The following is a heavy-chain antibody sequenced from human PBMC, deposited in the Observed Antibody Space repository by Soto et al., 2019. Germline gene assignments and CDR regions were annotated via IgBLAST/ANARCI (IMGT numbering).Heavy chain of an antibody. CDR3: ARVSSRYCSGGRCYSDIQIFDY. J-gene: IGHJ4*02. V-gene: IGHV4-34*01. CDR2: INHSGST. D-gene: IGHD2-15*01. Sequence: QVQLQQWGAGLLKPSETLSLICAVYGGSFSGYYWSRIRQPPGKGLEWIGEINHSGSTNYNPSLKSRVTVSVDTSKNQFSLKLRSVTAADTAVYYCARVSSRYCSGGRCYSDIQIFDYWGQGILVTVSS. CDR1: GGSFSGYY.